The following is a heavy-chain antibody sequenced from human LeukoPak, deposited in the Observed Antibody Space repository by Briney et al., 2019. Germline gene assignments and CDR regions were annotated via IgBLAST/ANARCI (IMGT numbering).Heavy chain of an antibody. D-gene: IGHD4-17*01. V-gene: IGHV1-18*01. Sequence: ASVKVSCKASGHTFTSYGISWVRQAPGQVLEWMGWISAYNGNTNYAQKLQGRVTMTADTSTSTAYMELRSLRSDDTAVYYCASGYGEQDGFQHWGQGTLVTVSS. J-gene: IGHJ1*01. CDR2: ISAYNGNT. CDR1: GHTFTSYG. CDR3: ASGYGEQDGFQH.